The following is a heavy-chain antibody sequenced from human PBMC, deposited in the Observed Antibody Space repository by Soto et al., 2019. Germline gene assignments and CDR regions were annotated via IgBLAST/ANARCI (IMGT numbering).Heavy chain of an antibody. D-gene: IGHD5-18*01. CDR3: TTDIFSQLCFEDFDY. CDR2: IKSKTDGGTT. CDR1: GFTFSNAW. J-gene: IGHJ4*03. Sequence: GGSLRLSCAASGFTFSNAWMSWVRQAPGKGLEWVGRIKSKTDGGTTDYAAPVRGRFTISRDDSKNTLYQQMNSLKTWDTAVYYCTTDIFSQLCFEDFDYWGQGTLVTVSS. V-gene: IGHV3-15*01.